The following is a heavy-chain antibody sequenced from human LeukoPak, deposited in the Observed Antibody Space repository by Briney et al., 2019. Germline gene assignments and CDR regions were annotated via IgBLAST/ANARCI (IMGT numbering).Heavy chain of an antibody. J-gene: IGHJ5*02. D-gene: IGHD6-19*01. CDR1: GYTFTGYY. Sequence: ASVKVSCKASGYTFTGYYMHWVRQAPGQGLEWMGWINPNSGGTNYAQKFQGRVTMTRDTSISTAYMELSRLRSDSTAVYYCARVSIAVAGTRFDPWGQGTLVTVSS. CDR3: ARVSIAVAGTRFDP. CDR2: INPNSGGT. V-gene: IGHV1-2*02.